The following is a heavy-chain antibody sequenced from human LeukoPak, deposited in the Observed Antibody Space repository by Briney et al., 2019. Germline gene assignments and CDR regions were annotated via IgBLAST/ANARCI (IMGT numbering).Heavy chain of an antibody. Sequence: KESGPTLVKPTQTLTLTCTLSGFSLSTRGVGVGWIRQPPGKALEWLSLNYWDDDKRYNPSLKSRLTITKDTSKNQVVLTMTNMDPVDTATYYCAHRCTWNSGWDRGWFDPWGQGTLVTVSS. CDR3: AHRCTWNSGWDRGWFDP. CDR1: GFSLSTRGVG. V-gene: IGHV2-5*02. CDR2: NYWDDDK. J-gene: IGHJ5*02. D-gene: IGHD1-7*01.